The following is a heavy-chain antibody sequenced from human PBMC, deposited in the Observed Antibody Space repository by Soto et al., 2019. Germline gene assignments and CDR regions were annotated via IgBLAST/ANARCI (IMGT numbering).Heavy chain of an antibody. V-gene: IGHV4-4*02. CDR2: IYHTGIT. CDR3: ARYSASALYYYCGMDV. CDR1: GESISSSNW. J-gene: IGHJ6*02. Sequence: PSETLSLTCAVSGESISSSNWWTSVRQPPGKGLEWIGDIYHTGITNYNPSLKSRVTILVDKSKNQFSLKLTSVTAADTAVYYCARYSASALYYYCGMDVWGQGTTVTVSS. D-gene: IGHD6-13*01.